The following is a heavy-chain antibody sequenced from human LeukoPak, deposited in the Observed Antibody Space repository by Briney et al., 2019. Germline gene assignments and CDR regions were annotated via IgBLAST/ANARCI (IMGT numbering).Heavy chain of an antibody. CDR3: ARGVAGTQFPYYYYYYYMDV. V-gene: IGHV4-4*02. CDR2: IYHSGST. D-gene: IGHD6-19*01. Sequence: PSGTLSLTCAVSGGPISSSNWWSWVRQPPGKGLEWIGSIYHSGSTYYNPSLKSRVTISVDTSKNQFSLKLSSVTAADTAVYYCARGVAGTQFPYYYYYYYMDVWGKGTTVTVSS. J-gene: IGHJ6*03. CDR1: GGPISSSNW.